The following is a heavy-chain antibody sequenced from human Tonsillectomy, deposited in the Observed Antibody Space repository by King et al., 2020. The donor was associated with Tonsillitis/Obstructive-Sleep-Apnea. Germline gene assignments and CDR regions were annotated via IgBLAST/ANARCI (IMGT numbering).Heavy chain of an antibody. V-gene: IGHV3-20*04. Sequence: VQLVEAGGGVVRPGGSLRLACAASGFTFDYYGISWDRQAPGAGLEGVSVINWYGGSTGYADSVKGRFTISRDNAKNSLYLQMNSLRAEDTALYYCARVGFWSGHYFDYWGQGTLVTVSS. CDR3: ARVGFWSGHYFDY. CDR1: GFTFDYYG. D-gene: IGHD3-3*01. J-gene: IGHJ4*02. CDR2: INWYGGST.